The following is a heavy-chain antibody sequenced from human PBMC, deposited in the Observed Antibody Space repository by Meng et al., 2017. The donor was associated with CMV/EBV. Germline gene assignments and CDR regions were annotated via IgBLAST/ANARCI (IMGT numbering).Heavy chain of an antibody. CDR1: GFPFSSYG. CDR3: ANSRYSSSWYSY. CDR2: IWYDGSNK. V-gene: IGHV3-33*06. J-gene: IGHJ4*02. D-gene: IGHD6-13*01. Sequence: FAASGFPFSSYGMHWVRQAPGKGLEWVAVIWYDGSNKYYADSVKGRFTISRDNSKNTLYLQMNSLRAEDTAVYYCANSRYSSSWYSYWGQGTLVTVSS.